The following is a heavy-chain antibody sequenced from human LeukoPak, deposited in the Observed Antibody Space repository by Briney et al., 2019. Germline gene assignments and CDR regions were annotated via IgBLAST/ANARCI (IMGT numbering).Heavy chain of an antibody. CDR1: GFTFDDYA. V-gene: IGHV3-30*02. CDR3: ARVGYSYGSPIDY. CDR2: IRYDGSNK. D-gene: IGHD5-18*01. Sequence: GGSLRLSCTVSGFTFDDYAMHWVRHTPGKGLEWVAFIRYDGSNKYYADSVKGRFTISRDNSKNTLYLQMNSLRAEDTAVYYCARVGYSYGSPIDYWGQGTLVTVSA. J-gene: IGHJ4*02.